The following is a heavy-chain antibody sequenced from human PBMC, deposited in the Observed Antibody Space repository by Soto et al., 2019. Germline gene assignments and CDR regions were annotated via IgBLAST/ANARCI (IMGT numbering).Heavy chain of an antibody. D-gene: IGHD3-3*01. CDR3: SRKVTLSGVVLPTHWFDS. CDR2: ISTEPYGAAT. Sequence: VQLVESGGGLVQPGRSLRLSCATSGFRIGDYGMSWFRQAPGKGLEWVGFISTEPYGAATQYAAAVKGRFTITRDDSKRIVDLQMSSLKTADTAIYYCSRKVTLSGVVLPTHWFDSWGQGTRVTVSS. J-gene: IGHJ5*01. CDR1: GFRIGDYG. V-gene: IGHV3-49*03.